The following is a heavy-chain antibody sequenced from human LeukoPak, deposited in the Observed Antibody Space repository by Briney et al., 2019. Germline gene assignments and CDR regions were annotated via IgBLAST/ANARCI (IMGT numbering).Heavy chain of an antibody. Sequence: GGSLRLSCAASGFTFSSYGMHWVRQAPGKGLEWVAVISYDGSNKYYADSVKGRFTISRDNSKNTLYLQMNSLRAEDTAVYYCAKECMITFGGVTAALDYWGQGTLVTVSS. D-gene: IGHD3-16*01. CDR2: ISYDGSNK. CDR1: GFTFSSYG. J-gene: IGHJ4*02. CDR3: AKECMITFGGVTAALDY. V-gene: IGHV3-30*18.